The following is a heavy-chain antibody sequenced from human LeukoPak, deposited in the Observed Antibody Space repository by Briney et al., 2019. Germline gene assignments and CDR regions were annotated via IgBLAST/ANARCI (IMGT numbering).Heavy chain of an antibody. J-gene: IGHJ4*02. CDR1: GVSFSGYY. CDR2: INHSGST. Sequence: PSETLSLTCAVYGVSFSGYYWSWIRQPPGKGLEWIGEINHSGSTNYNPSLKSRVTISVDTSKNQFSLKLSSVTAADTAVYYCARGNVKFPKHYDSSGYLRYWGQGTLVTVSS. CDR3: ARGNVKFPKHYDSSGYLRY. D-gene: IGHD3-22*01. V-gene: IGHV4-34*01.